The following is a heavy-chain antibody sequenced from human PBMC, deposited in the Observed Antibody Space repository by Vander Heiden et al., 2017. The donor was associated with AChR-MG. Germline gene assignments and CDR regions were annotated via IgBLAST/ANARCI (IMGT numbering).Heavy chain of an antibody. D-gene: IGHD3-10*01. CDR2: ISSSSSYI. CDR3: ARDAPESGTFDY. V-gene: IGHV3-21*01. J-gene: IGHJ4*02. Sequence: AGFTFSSYSMNWVRQAPGKGLEWVSSISSSSSYIYYADSVKGRFTISRDNAKNSLYLQMNSLRAEDTAVYYCARDAPESGTFDYWGQGTLVTVSS. CDR1: GFTFSSYS.